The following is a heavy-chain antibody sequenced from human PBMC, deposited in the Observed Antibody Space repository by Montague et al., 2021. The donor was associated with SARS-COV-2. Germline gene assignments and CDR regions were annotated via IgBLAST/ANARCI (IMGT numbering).Heavy chain of an antibody. J-gene: IGHJ6*03. V-gene: IGHV4-4*02. D-gene: IGHD3-10*01. Sequence: LVKPTQTLTLTCTFSGFSLSTSGMRVSWIRQPPGKGLEWIGEINHTGSTKHNPSLKSRVTISVDTSKNQFSLKLTSVAAADTAVYYCARLRDGVVPSPILGVGPYYSYYYMDVWGRGTTVTVSS. CDR1: GFSLSTSGMR. CDR3: ARLRDGVVPSPILGVGPYYSYYYMDV. CDR2: INHTGST.